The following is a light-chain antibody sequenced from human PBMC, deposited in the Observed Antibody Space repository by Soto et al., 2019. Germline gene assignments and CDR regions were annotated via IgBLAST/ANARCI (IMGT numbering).Light chain of an antibody. Sequence: DIQMTQSPSTLSASVGDRVTITCRASHSISRWLAWYQQKPGKPPRLLIYAASSLQSGVPSRFSGSGSGTDFTLTISSLQPEDFATYSCQQSYNSPQTFGRGGKAAIK. CDR2: AAS. CDR3: QQSYNSPQT. J-gene: IGKJ1*01. CDR1: HSISRW. V-gene: IGKV1-39*01.